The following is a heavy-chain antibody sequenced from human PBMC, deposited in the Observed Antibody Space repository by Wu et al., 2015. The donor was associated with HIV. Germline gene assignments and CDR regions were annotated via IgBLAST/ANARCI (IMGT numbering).Heavy chain of an antibody. CDR2: IIPIFGKA. Sequence: QVHLVQSGAEVKKPRSSVKVSCKASGDTFSTSTFTWVRQTPGQGLQWMGGIIPIFGKAHYAQRLQGRVTMTTDTSTSTAYLEVKSLRFDDTAVYYCARGGYKYGTHLQLWGR. V-gene: IGHV1-69*05. CDR3: ARGGYKYGTHLQL. CDR1: GDTFSTST. D-gene: IGHD5-18*01. J-gene: IGHJ2*01.